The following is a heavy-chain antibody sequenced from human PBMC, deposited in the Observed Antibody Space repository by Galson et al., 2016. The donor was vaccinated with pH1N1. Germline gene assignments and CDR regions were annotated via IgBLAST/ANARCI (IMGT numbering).Heavy chain of an antibody. CDR2: IDPGSGGT. Sequence: SVKVSCKASGYTFTSYYFHWVRQARGRGLEWMGVIDPGSGGTNYNEKFQGTVTMTRDTSTTTVYLELSTLTSDDTAMYYCVAIKGGTLDIWGQGTKVTVSS. D-gene: IGHD3-16*01. V-gene: IGHV1-46*01. CDR3: VAIKGGTLDI. CDR1: GYTFTSYY. J-gene: IGHJ3*02.